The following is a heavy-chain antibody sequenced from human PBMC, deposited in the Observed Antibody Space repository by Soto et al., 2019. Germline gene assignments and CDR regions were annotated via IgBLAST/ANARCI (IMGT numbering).Heavy chain of an antibody. V-gene: IGHV1-69*12. Sequence: QVRLVQSGAEVKKTGSSVKVSCEASGTTFSNFAIGWVRQAPGQGLEWMGGIILPFGTPNYAQKFQGRVTISADESMTTAYRELRGLRSEDTAVYYCVRGPDYEGDFDYWGQGTLVTVSS. CDR3: VRGPDYEGDFDY. CDR2: IILPFGTP. CDR1: GTTFSNFA. J-gene: IGHJ4*02. D-gene: IGHD3-22*01.